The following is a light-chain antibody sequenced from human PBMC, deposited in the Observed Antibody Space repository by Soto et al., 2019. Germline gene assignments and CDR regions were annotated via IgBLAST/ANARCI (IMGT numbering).Light chain of an antibody. CDR1: SGHSSYI. Sequence: QSVLTQSSSASASLGSSVKLTCTLSSGHSSYIIAWHQQQPGKAPRYLMKLEGSGSYNKGSGVPDRFSGSSSGADRYLTISSLQFEDEADYYCETCDSNTPTVFGGGTKLTVL. J-gene: IGLJ3*02. V-gene: IGLV4-60*02. CDR3: ETCDSNTPTV. CDR2: LEGSGSY.